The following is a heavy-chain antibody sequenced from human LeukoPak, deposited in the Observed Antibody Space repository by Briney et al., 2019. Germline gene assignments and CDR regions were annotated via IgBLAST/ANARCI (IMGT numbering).Heavy chain of an antibody. D-gene: IGHD2-8*02. CDR1: GFTFSSHY. CDR3: ARDAGTA. CDR2: IKEDGSAT. J-gene: IGHJ5*02. V-gene: IGHV3-7*01. Sequence: GGSLRLSCAASGFTFSSHYMTWVRQASGKGLEWVANIKEDGSATHYVDSVKGRFTISRDNAKNSLYLQMNSLRAEDTAVYYCARDAGTAWGQGALVTVSS.